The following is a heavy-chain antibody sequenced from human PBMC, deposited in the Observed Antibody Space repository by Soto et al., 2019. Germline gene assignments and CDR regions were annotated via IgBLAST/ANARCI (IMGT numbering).Heavy chain of an antibody. Sequence: SETLSLTCAVYGGSFSGFYWSWIRQTPGKGLEWIGEINDSGTINYNPSLKNRVTISIDTSKNQFSLKLTSVTAADTAVYYCAKAESGWYFDYWGQGTLVTVSS. D-gene: IGHD6-19*01. CDR3: AKAESGWYFDY. V-gene: IGHV4-34*01. CDR2: INDSGTI. CDR1: GGSFSGFY. J-gene: IGHJ4*02.